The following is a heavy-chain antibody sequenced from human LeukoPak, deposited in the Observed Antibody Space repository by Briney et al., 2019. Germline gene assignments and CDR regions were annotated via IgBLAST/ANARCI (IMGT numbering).Heavy chain of an antibody. CDR3: ARALNYDFRTGPRVLYFDL. V-gene: IGHV3-21*01. D-gene: IGHD3-3*01. CDR1: GFTFSTYS. CDR2: IDSSSSYI. Sequence: GGSLRLSCAASGFTFSTYSMNWVRQAPGKGLEWVSSIDSSSSYIYYADSVKGRFTISRDNAKNSLYLQMSSLRAEDTAVYYCARALNYDFRTGPRVLYFDLWGRGSLVTVSS. J-gene: IGHJ2*01.